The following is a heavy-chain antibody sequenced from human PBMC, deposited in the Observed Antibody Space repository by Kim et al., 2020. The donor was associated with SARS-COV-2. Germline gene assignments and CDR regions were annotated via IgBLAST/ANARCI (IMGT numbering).Heavy chain of an antibody. CDR1: GFTFSSYA. J-gene: IGHJ6*03. CDR2: ISYDGSNK. V-gene: IGHV3-30-3*01. D-gene: IGHD1-26*01. Sequence: GGSLRLSCAASGFTFSSYAMHWVRQAPGKGLEWVAVISYDGSNKYYADSVKGRFTISRDNSKNTLYLQMNSLRAEDTAVYYCARGEWELLFDYYMDVWGKGTTVTVSS. CDR3: ARGEWELLFDYYMDV.